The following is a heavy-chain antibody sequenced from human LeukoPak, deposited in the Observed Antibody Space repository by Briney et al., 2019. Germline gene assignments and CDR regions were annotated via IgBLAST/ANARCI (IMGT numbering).Heavy chain of an antibody. V-gene: IGHV3-64*02. Sequence: GGSLRLSCAASGFAFSNYAMHWVRQAPGKGLEYVSAINCNGGSTYYADSVKGRFTISRDNSKSTLYLHMGSLRAEDMAVYYCARVCSTTTCYLANDYWGQGTLVTVSS. CDR1: GFAFSNYA. D-gene: IGHD2-2*01. J-gene: IGHJ4*02. CDR3: ARVCSTTTCYLANDY. CDR2: INCNGGST.